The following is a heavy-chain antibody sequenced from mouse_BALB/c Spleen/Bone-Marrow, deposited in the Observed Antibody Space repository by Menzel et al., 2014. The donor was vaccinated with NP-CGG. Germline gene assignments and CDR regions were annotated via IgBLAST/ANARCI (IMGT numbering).Heavy chain of an antibody. Sequence: DVMLVESGGGLVQPRGSLRLSCATSGFTFTDYYMSWVRQPPGKALEWLGFIRNKANGYTTEYSASVKGRFTISRDNSQSILYLQMNTLRAEDSATYYCARDDYYTMDYWGQGTSVTVSS. J-gene: IGHJ4*01. CDR3: ARDDYYTMDY. V-gene: IGHV7-3*02. CDR2: IRNKANGYTT. CDR1: GFTFTDYY.